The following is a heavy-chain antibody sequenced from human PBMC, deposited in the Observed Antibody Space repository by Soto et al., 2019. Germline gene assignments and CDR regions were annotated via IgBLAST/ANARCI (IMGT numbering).Heavy chain of an antibody. CDR3: ARVSARSTLTTREKKVGIGYYYMHV. J-gene: IGHJ6*03. D-gene: IGHD4-17*01. CDR1: GYTFTSYD. Sequence: ASVKVSCKASGYTFTSYDINWVRQATGQGLEWMGWMNPNSGNTGYAQKFQGRVTMTRNTSISTAYMELSSLRSEDTAVYYCARVSARSTLTTREKKVGIGYYYMHVWGKGTTVTVSS. V-gene: IGHV1-8*01. CDR2: MNPNSGNT.